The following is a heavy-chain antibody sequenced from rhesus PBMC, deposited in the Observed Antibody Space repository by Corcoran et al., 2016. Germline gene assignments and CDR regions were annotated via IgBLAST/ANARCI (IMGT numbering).Heavy chain of an antibody. CDR1: GGSISSSY. D-gene: IGHD6-25*01. V-gene: IGHV4-169*02. J-gene: IGHJ4*01. CDR2: IYGSGSST. CDR3: ASYSGSLNGNYFDY. Sequence: QLQLQESGPGLVKPSETLSVTCAVSGGSISSSYWSWIRQAPGKGLEWIGYIYGSGSSTNYDPSLKSRVTLSVDTSKHQLSLTLSSETAADTAVYYCASYSGSLNGNYFDYLGQGVLVTVSS.